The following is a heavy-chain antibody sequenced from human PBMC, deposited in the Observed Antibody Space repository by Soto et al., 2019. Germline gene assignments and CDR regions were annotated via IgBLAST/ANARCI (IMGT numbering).Heavy chain of an antibody. Sequence: GASVKVSFKASGGTFSSYAISWVRQAPGQGLEWMGGIIPIFGTANYAQKFQGRVTITADESTSTAYMELSSLRSEDTAVYYCARDKYYYDSSGYYFLFDYWGQGTLVTVS. CDR3: ARDKYYYDSSGYYFLFDY. V-gene: IGHV1-69*13. CDR2: IIPIFGTA. D-gene: IGHD3-22*01. J-gene: IGHJ4*02. CDR1: GGTFSSYA.